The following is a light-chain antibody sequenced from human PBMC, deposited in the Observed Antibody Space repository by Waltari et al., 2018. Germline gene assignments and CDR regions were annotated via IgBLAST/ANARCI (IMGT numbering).Light chain of an antibody. V-gene: IGKV3-11*01. CDR2: DAS. CDR3: QQRNNWPPIT. J-gene: IGKJ5*01. Sequence: EIVLTQSPATLSLSPGERATLSCRASQSVRSDIAWYQHKPGQAPRLLIFDASNRAGGVPARFTGSGSGTDFTLTISSLEPEYFAVYYCQQRNNWPPITFGQGTRLEIK. CDR1: QSVRSD.